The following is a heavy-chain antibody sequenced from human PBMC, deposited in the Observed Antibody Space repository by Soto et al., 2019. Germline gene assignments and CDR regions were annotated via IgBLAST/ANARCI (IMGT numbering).Heavy chain of an antibody. Sequence: GESLKISCKGSGYSFTSYWIGWVRQMLGKGLEWMGIIYPGDSDTRYSPSFQGQVTISADKSISTAYLQWSSLKASDTAMYYCARQGRYYYDSSGYYPACDYWGQGTLVTVSS. V-gene: IGHV5-51*01. CDR1: GYSFTSYW. CDR3: ARQGRYYYDSSGYYPACDY. D-gene: IGHD3-22*01. CDR2: IYPGDSDT. J-gene: IGHJ4*02.